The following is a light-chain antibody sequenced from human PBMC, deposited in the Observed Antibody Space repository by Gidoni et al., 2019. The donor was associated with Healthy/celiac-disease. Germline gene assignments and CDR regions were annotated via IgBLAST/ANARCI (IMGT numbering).Light chain of an antibody. Sequence: QSALTQPRSVSGSPGQSVTISCTGTSSDVCGYNYVSWYQQHPGKAPTLMIYDVSKRPSGVPDRFSGSKSGNTASLTISGLQAEDEADYYCCSYAGSYTHVVFGGGTKLTVL. CDR2: DVS. CDR1: SSDVCGYNY. CDR3: CSYAGSYTHVV. J-gene: IGLJ2*01. V-gene: IGLV2-11*01.